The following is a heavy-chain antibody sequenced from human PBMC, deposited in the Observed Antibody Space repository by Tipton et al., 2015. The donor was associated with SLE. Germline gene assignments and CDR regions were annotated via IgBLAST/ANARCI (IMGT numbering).Heavy chain of an antibody. J-gene: IGHJ4*02. V-gene: IGHV1-46*02. D-gene: IGHD1-7*01. Sequence: QLVQSGPEVKKPGASVKVSCKASGYIFNSYYMHWVRQAPGQGLEWMGTINPSDGSTSCVQKFQGRVTMTRDTSTSTVYMELSSLRSEDTAVYYCARSRDWNYADYWGQGTLVTVSS. CDR3: ARSRDWNYADY. CDR2: INPSDGST. CDR1: GYIFNSYY.